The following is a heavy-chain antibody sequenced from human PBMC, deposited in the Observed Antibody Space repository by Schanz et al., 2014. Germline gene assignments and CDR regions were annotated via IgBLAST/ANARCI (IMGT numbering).Heavy chain of an antibody. V-gene: IGHV3-23*04. CDR2: MNESHSTI. CDR1: GFTFDKYA. CDR3: AKAADWPVSRFDP. Sequence: EVQLVESGGGLVQPGKSLRLSCAASGFTFDKYAMSWVRQAPGKGLEWVSAMNESHSTIYYADSVTGRFTISSDSSKNTLYLQMSSLRADDTAVYYCAKAADWPVSRFDPWGQGTLVTVSS. D-gene: IGHD3-9*01. J-gene: IGHJ5*02.